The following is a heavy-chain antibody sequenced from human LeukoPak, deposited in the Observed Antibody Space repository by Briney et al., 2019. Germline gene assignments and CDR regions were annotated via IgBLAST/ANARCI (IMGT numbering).Heavy chain of an antibody. V-gene: IGHV4-30-2*01. Sequence: SETLSLTCTVSGGSISSGGYYWSWIRQPPGKGLEWIGYINHSGSTYYNPSLKSRVTMSVDRSKNQFSLKLSSVTAADTAVYYCAREDNSGSYTFDYWGQGTLVTVSS. CDR3: AREDNSGSYTFDY. CDR1: GGSISSGGYY. CDR2: INHSGST. D-gene: IGHD1-26*01. J-gene: IGHJ4*02.